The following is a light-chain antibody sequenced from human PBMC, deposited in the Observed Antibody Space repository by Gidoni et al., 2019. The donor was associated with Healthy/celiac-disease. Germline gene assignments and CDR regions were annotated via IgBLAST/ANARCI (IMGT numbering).Light chain of an antibody. J-gene: IGLJ3*02. Sequence: QSVLPQPPSASGTPGPRVTISCSGSSSNIGSNTVNWYQQLPGTAPKLLIYSNNQRPSVVPDRFSGSKSGTSASLAISWLQSEDEADYYCAAWDDSLNGWVFGGGTKLTVL. CDR3: AAWDDSLNGWV. V-gene: IGLV1-44*01. CDR2: SNN. CDR1: SSNIGSNT.